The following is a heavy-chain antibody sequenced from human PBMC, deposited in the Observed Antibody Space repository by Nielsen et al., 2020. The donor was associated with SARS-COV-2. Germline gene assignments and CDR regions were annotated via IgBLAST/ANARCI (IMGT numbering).Heavy chain of an antibody. J-gene: IGHJ6*02. D-gene: IGHD3-16*01. CDR2: ISGSGGST. CDR1: GFSFSDYS. Sequence: GESLKISCVVSGFSFSDYSMSWVRQAPGKGLEWVSAISGSGGSTYYADSVKGRFTISRDNSKNTLYLQMNSLRAEDTAVYYCAKPWGDEDWGQGTTVTVSS. CDR3: AKPWGDED. V-gene: IGHV3-23*01.